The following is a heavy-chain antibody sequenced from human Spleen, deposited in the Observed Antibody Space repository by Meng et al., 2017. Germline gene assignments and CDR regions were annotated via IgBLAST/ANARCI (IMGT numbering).Heavy chain of an antibody. V-gene: IGHV3-33*01. D-gene: IGHD6-19*01. CDR2: IWYDGNNK. CDR1: GFIFSNYG. CDR3: ARGAIRKYASGWHYFDY. J-gene: IGHJ4*02. Sequence: GESLKISCAASGFIFSNYGMHWVRQAPGKGLEWVAVIWYDGNNKHSADSVKGRFTISRDNSKNTLYLQLNSLTAEDTAIYYCARGAIRKYASGWHYFDYWGQGTLVTVSS.